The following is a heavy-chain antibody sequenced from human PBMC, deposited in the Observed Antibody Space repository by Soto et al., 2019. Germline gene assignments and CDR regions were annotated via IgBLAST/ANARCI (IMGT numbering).Heavy chain of an antibody. Sequence: GESLKISCKGSGYSFTSYWIGWVRQMPGKGLEWMGVIYPGDSDTRYSPSFQGQVTISADKSISTAYLQWSSLKASDTAMYYCARHRRGGFCSGGSCYSDDAFDIWGQGTMVTVSS. CDR3: ARHRRGGFCSGGSCYSDDAFDI. D-gene: IGHD2-15*01. J-gene: IGHJ3*02. CDR2: IYPGDSDT. V-gene: IGHV5-51*01. CDR1: GYSFTSYW.